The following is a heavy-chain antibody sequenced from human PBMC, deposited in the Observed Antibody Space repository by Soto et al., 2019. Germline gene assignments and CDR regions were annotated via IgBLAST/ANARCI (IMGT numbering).Heavy chain of an antibody. D-gene: IGHD2-21*02. V-gene: IGHV4-61*01. CDR1: GGSVSSGSYY. CDR3: ARGGRAYCGGDCYIFDY. Sequence: QVQLQESGPGLVKPSETLSLTCTVSGGSVSSGSYYWSWIRQPPGKGLEWIGYIYYSGSTNYNPSLRSRVTISVETSKNQFSLKMSSVTAADTAVYYCARGGRAYCGGDCYIFDYWGQGTLVTVSS. J-gene: IGHJ4*02. CDR2: IYYSGST.